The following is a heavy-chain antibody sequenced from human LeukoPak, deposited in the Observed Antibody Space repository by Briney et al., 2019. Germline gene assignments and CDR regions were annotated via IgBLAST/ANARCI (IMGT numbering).Heavy chain of an antibody. CDR3: TPSEEAATFSDFDS. Sequence: PGGSLRLSCAASGFTFSGSAMHWVRQASGKGLEWVGRIRSKANSYATAYAASVKGRFTISRDDSKNTAYLQMNSLKTEDTAVYYCTPSEEAATFSDFDSWGQGILVTVSS. J-gene: IGHJ4*02. V-gene: IGHV3-73*01. CDR2: IRSKANSYAT. CDR1: GFTFSGSA. D-gene: IGHD2-15*01.